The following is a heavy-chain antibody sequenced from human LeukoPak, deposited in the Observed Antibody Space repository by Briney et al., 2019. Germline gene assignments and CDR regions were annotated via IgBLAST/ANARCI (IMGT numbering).Heavy chain of an antibody. CDR2: IIPILGIA. J-gene: IGHJ3*02. D-gene: IGHD3-3*01. CDR1: GGTFSSYA. CDR3: ARTSGDYDFWSGDAFDI. V-gene: IGHV1-69*04. Sequence: GSSVKVSCKASGGTFSSYAISWVRQAPGQGLEWMGRIIPILGIANYAQKFQGRVTITADKSTSTAYMELSSLRSEDTAVYYCARTSGDYDFWSGDAFDIWGQGTMVTVSS.